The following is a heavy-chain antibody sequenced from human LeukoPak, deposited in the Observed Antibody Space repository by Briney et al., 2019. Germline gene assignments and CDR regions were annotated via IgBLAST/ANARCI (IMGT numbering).Heavy chain of an antibody. Sequence: GGSLRLSCAASGLTFSTYGWHWVRQAPGKGLVWVAVISHDGTNKHYADSVKGRFTISRDDSKKTVYLEMNSLRVEDTALYYCARDGSGRDIDYWGQGTLVTVSS. CDR3: ARDGSGRDIDY. J-gene: IGHJ4*02. CDR2: ISHDGTNK. V-gene: IGHV3-33*01. D-gene: IGHD1-26*01. CDR1: GLTFSTYG.